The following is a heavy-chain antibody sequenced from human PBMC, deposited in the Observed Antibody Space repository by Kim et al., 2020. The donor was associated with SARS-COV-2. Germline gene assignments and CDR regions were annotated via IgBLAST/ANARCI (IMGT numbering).Heavy chain of an antibody. D-gene: IGHD6-13*01. V-gene: IGHV3-7*01. Sequence: SVECLQGRFTNSRDNAKNTLYLQMSSLKAEDTAVYYCGRGKMAAEKVGGYWGQGTLVTVSS. J-gene: IGHJ4*02. CDR3: GRGKMAAEKVGGY.